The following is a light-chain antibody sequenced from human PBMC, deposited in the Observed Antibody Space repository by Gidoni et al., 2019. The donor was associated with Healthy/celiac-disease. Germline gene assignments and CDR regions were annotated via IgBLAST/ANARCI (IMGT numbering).Light chain of an antibody. CDR1: QSISSY. J-gene: IGKJ3*01. CDR3: QQRYSTPRFT. Sequence: DIQMTQSPSSLSASVGDRVTITCRASQSISSYLNWYQQKPGKAPKLLIYAASSLQSGVPSRFSGSGSGTDFTLTISSLQPEDFATYYCQQRYSTPRFTFGPWTKVDIK. CDR2: AAS. V-gene: IGKV1-39*01.